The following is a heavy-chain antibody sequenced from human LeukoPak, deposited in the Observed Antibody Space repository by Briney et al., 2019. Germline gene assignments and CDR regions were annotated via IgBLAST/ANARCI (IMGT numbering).Heavy chain of an antibody. J-gene: IGHJ4*02. Sequence: SETLSLTCAVSGYSISSGNWWGWIRQPPGKGLEWIAYIYYSGSTYYNSSLKSRVTMSVDTSKNQFSLKLSSVTAVDTAVYYCARTHRSGFSFDYWGQGNLVTVSS. D-gene: IGHD6-19*01. V-gene: IGHV4-28*01. CDR1: GYSISSGNW. CDR2: IYYSGST. CDR3: ARTHRSGFSFDY.